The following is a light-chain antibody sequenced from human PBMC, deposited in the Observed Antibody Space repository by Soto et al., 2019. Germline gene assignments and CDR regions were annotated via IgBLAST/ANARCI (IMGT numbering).Light chain of an antibody. CDR2: HVS. V-gene: IGLV2-8*01. J-gene: IGLJ2*01. CDR3: SSYGGFNNVL. CDR1: SSDVGDDNF. Sequence: QSALTQPASVSGSPGQSISISCTGASSDVGDDNFVSWYQQHPGKAPRLLIHHVSRRPSGVPARFSGSKSGNTASLTVSGLQTEDEADYYCSSYGGFNNVLFGGGTKLTVL.